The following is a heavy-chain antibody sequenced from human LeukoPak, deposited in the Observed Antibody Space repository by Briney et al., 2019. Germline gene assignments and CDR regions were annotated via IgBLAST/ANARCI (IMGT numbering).Heavy chain of an antibody. CDR2: ISYDGSNK. D-gene: IGHD3-22*01. CDR3: ARDPKPSSGYPFHFDY. Sequence: GGSLRLSCAASGFTFSSYAMHWVRQAPGKGLEWVAVISYDGSNKYYADSVKGRFTISRDNSKNTLYLQMNSLRAEDTAVYYCARDPKPSSGYPFHFDYWGQGTLVTVSS. CDR1: GFTFSSYA. J-gene: IGHJ4*02. V-gene: IGHV3-30-3*01.